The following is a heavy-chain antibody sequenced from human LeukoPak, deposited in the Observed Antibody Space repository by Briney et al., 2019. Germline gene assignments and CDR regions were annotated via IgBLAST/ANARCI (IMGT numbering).Heavy chain of an antibody. J-gene: IGHJ4*02. CDR2: IYYSGST. D-gene: IGHD2-21*02. V-gene: IGHV4-59*01. CDR1: GGSISRYY. Sequence: SETLSLTCTVSGGSISRYYWNWLRQPPGKGLEWIGYIYYSGSTNYNPSLKSRVTISVDTSKNQFPLKLSSVTAADTAVYYCAREVVTGASPFDYWGQGTLVTVSS. CDR3: AREVVTGASPFDY.